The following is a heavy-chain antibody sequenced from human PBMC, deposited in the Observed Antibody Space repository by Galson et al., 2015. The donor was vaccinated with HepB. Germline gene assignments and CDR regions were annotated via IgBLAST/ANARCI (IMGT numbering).Heavy chain of an antibody. CDR3: ASSGQNQLHYYDSSGYFDY. V-gene: IGHV4-59*01. Sequence: ETLSLTCTVSGGSISSYYWSWIRQPPGKGLEWIGYIYYSGSTNYNPSLKSRVTISVDTSKNQFSLKLSSVTAADTAVYYCASSGQNQLHYYDSSGYFDYWGQGTLATVSS. J-gene: IGHJ4*02. CDR2: IYYSGST. D-gene: IGHD3-22*01. CDR1: GGSISSYY.